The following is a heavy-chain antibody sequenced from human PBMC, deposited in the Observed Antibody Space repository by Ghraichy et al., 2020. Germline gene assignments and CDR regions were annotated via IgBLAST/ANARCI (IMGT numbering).Heavy chain of an antibody. V-gene: IGHV4-34*01. D-gene: IGHD6-13*01. CDR2: INHSGST. J-gene: IGHJ4*02. CDR3: ARAGIAAAGRGFDY. Sequence: SETLSLTCAVYGGSFSGYYWSWIRQPPGKGLEWIGEINHSGSTNYNPSLKSRVTISVDTSKNQFSLKLSSVTAADTAVYYCARAGIAAAGRGFDYWGQGTLVTVSS. CDR1: GGSFSGYY.